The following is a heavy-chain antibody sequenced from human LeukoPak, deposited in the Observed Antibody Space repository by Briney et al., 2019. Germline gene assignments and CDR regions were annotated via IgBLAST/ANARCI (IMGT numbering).Heavy chain of an antibody. D-gene: IGHD3-22*01. CDR3: ARDNYYDSSNYYRPFDY. CDR2: IYYSGST. Sequence: SETLSLTCTVSGGSISSGGYYWSWIRQHPGKGLEWIGYIYYSGSTYYNPSLKSRVIISVDISNNQFSLKLCSVTAADTAVYYCARDNYYDSSNYYRPFDYWGQGILVTISS. CDR1: GGSISSGGYY. J-gene: IGHJ4*02. V-gene: IGHV4-31*03.